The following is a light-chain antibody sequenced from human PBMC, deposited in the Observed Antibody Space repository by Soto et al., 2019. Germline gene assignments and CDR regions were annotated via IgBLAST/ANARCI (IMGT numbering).Light chain of an antibody. CDR2: KTS. CDR1: QAIGKA. V-gene: IGKV1-5*03. CDR3: LQYNSLYT. J-gene: IGKJ2*01. Sequence: DIQMTQSPSSLSASVGDRVTITCRASQAIGKALGWYQHKPGKAPKLLIYKTSTLESGVPSRFSGSGSGTQFTLTITSLQPDDFATYYCLQYNSLYTFGQGTKLEIK.